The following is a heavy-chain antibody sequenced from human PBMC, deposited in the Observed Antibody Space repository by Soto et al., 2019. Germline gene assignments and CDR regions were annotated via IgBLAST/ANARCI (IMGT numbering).Heavy chain of an antibody. CDR3: ARDPWVRSARCYGLRCYYYYYLYV. Sequence: QVQLQESGPGLVKPSETLSLTCTVSGGSISSYYWSWIRQPPGKGLEWIGYSYYSGSTNYNPSHRSRVGLSADTSKERFSLKLSYLTAGDPVVYYCARDPWVRSARCYGLRCYYYYYLYVWGKGTTVTVS. J-gene: IGHJ6*03. CDR2: SYYSGST. D-gene: IGHD3-16*01. V-gene: IGHV4-59*01. CDR1: GGSISSYY.